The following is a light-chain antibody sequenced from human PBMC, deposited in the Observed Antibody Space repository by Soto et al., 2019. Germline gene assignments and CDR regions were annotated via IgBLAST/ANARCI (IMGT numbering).Light chain of an antibody. J-gene: IGKJ4*01. V-gene: IGKV1-5*01. CDR1: QSISSW. CDR3: QQYNSYSPLT. CDR2: DAS. Sequence: DIQMTESPSSLSASLGDRVTITCRASQSISSWLSCYQQKPGKAPKLLIYDASSLESGVPSRFSGSGSGTEFTLTISSLQPDDFATYYCQQYNSYSPLTFGGGTKVDI.